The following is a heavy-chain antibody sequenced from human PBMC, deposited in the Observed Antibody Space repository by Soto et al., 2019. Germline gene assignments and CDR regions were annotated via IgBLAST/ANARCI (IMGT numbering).Heavy chain of an antibody. V-gene: IGHV3-30*03. CDR1: GFTVSTYG. Sequence: QVQLVESGGGVVQPGRSLSLSCAVSGFTVSTYGMHWVRQAPGKGLEWVAVISRDGGTKYYADSVKGRFTITRDNSRNTLFLEMNSLRSDDMAVYYCTGEVASGYWGQGTLGTVSS. CDR3: TGEVASGY. D-gene: IGHD2-8*02. J-gene: IGHJ4*02. CDR2: ISRDGGTK.